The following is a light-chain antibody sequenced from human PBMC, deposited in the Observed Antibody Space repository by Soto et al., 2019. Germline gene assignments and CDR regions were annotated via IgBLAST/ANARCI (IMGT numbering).Light chain of an antibody. J-gene: IGKJ2*01. Sequence: DIVMTQSPDSLAVSLGERAAVNCKSSQSVLYSSNNKNYLAWYHQKPGQPPKLLIYWASTRESGVPDRFSGSGSGTDFTLTITSLQADDVAVYFCHQYYSAPYTFGQGTKLEIK. V-gene: IGKV4-1*01. CDR2: WAS. CDR3: HQYYSAPYT. CDR1: QSVLYSSNNKNY.